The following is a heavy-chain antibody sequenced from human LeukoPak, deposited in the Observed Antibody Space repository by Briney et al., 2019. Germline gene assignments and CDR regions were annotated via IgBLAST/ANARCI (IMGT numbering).Heavy chain of an antibody. J-gene: IGHJ3*02. V-gene: IGHV3-21*01. CDR2: ISSSSSYI. Sequence: GGSLRLSCAASGFTFSSYNMNWVRQAPGKGLEWVSSISSSSSYIYYADSVKGRFTISRDNAKNSLYLQMNSLRAEDTAVYYCARKDPNDAFDIWGQGTMVTVSS. CDR3: ARKDPNDAFDI. CDR1: GFTFSSYN. D-gene: IGHD2-15*01.